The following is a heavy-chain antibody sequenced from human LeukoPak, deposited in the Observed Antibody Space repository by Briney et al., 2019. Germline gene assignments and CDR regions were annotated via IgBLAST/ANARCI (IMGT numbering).Heavy chain of an antibody. D-gene: IGHD3-3*01. CDR2: INAGNGNT. CDR1: GYTFTSYA. Sequence: ASVKVSCKASGYTFTSYAMHWVRQAPGQRLEWMGWINAGNGNTKYSQKLQGRVTITRDTSASTAYMELSSLRSEDTAVYYCARARRSGYYSSWWFDPWGQGTLVTVSS. CDR3: ARARRSGYYSSWWFDP. J-gene: IGHJ5*02. V-gene: IGHV1-3*01.